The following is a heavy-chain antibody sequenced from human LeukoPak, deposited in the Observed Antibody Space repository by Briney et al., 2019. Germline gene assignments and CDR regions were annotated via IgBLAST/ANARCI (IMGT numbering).Heavy chain of an antibody. J-gene: IGHJ4*02. CDR1: GFTFSNYA. Sequence: GRSLRLSCAASGFTFSNYAMHWVRQAPGKGLEWVGRIASNTDGGTTDYAAPVKGRFTISRDDSKNALYLQMNSLKTEDTALYYCTTRTTTTIYWGQGTLVTVSS. V-gene: IGHV3-15*04. CDR2: IASNTDGGTT. CDR3: TTRTTTTIY. D-gene: IGHD1-7*01.